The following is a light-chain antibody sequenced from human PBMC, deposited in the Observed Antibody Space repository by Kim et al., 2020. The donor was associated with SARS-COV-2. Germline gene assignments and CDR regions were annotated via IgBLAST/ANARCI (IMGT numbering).Light chain of an antibody. CDR1: QGVDIW. CDR3: LQYSTYPLT. Sequence: DIQMTQSPSSLSASVGDRVTISCRASQGVDIWLAWYQQKPGKAPKSLISGASNLSGVPSRFSGSGSGTDFTLTISSLQPEDFATYYCLQYSTYPLTFGQGTRLEIK. J-gene: IGKJ5*01. V-gene: IGKV1D-16*01. CDR2: GAS.